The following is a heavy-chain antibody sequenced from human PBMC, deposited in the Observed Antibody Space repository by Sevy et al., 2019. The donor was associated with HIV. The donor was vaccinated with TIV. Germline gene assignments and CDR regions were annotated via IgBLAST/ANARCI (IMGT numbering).Heavy chain of an antibody. CDR3: ATTKDYYDSSASPFDY. V-gene: IGHV1-24*01. J-gene: IGHJ4*02. CDR1: GYTLTQLS. Sequence: ASVKVSCKVSGYTLTQLSMHWVRQAPGKGLDGMGSFDPEDGEILYAQKVQGRVTMTGDTSTDTAYMELSSLRSEDTAVYYCATTKDYYDSSASPFDYWGQGTLVTVSS. D-gene: IGHD3-22*01. CDR2: FDPEDGEI.